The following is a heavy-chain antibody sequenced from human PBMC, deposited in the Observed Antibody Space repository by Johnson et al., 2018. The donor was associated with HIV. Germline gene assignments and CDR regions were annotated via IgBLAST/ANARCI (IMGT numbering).Heavy chain of an antibody. D-gene: IGHD5-18*01. J-gene: IGHJ3*02. Sequence: QVQLVESGGGVVQPGRSLRLSCAASGFTFSSNPMHWVRQAPGKGLEWVAVMSYDGINKYYADSVKGRFTISRDNSKNTLYLQMNSLRAEDTAVYYCAKERAYIRTFDIWGQGTPVTVSS. V-gene: IGHV3-30-3*01. CDR1: GFTFSSNP. CDR3: AKERAYIRTFDI. CDR2: MSYDGINK.